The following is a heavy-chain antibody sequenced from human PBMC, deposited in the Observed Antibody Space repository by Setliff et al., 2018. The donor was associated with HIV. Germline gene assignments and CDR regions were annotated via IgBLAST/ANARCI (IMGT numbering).Heavy chain of an antibody. CDR2: IFYSAT. CDR1: GGSMSSQY. D-gene: IGHD3-9*01. J-gene: IGHJ4*02. Sequence: SETLSLTCTVSGGSMSSQYWSWVRQSPGKGLEWIGYIFYSATDYNPSLKSRVTMSIDTSKNQFSLNLRSVTAADTAVYYCARLGGILTGTPVIDYWGQGTLVTVSS. CDR3: ARLGGILTGTPVIDY. V-gene: IGHV4-59*11.